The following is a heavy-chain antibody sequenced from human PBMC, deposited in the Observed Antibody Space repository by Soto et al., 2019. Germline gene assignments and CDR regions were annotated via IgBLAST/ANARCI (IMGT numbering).Heavy chain of an antibody. J-gene: IGHJ5*02. Sequence: GGSLRLSCAASGFTFSGSAMHWVRQASGKGLEWVGRIRSKANSYATAYAASVNGRFTISRDDSKNTAYLQMNSLKTEDTAVYYCTISPGPHNWFDPWGQGTLVTVSS. CDR2: IRSKANSYAT. V-gene: IGHV3-73*01. CDR3: TISPGPHNWFDP. D-gene: IGHD3-3*02. CDR1: GFTFSGSA.